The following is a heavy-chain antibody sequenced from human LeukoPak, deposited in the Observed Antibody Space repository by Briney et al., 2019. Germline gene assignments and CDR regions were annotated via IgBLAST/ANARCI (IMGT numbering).Heavy chain of an antibody. CDR3: ARDVWTGVAVSDY. D-gene: IGHD6-19*01. V-gene: IGHV3-7*01. CDR1: GFTFSSYW. CDR2: IKEDGSIQ. J-gene: IGHJ4*02. Sequence: GGSLRLSCVASGFTFSSYWMTWVRQAPGKGLEWLANIKEDGSIQYYLDSVRGRFTISRDNVKTSVYLQLNSLRADDTAVYYCARDVWTGVAVSDYWGQGTLVTVSS.